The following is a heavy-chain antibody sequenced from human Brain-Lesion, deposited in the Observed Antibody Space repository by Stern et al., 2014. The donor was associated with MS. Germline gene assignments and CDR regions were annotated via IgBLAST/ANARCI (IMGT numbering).Heavy chain of an antibody. J-gene: IGHJ4*02. CDR1: GGSIGRSSYY. CDR3: ARGAGVFDS. D-gene: IGHD6-19*01. Sequence: QLQLQESGPGLVKPSETLSLTCTVSGGSIGRSSYYWGWIRQPPGKGLEWIVNIFYTGSTFYDPSLKSRVTISVDTSNKHFSLSLNSVTAADTAVYYCARGAGVFDSWGQGTLVTVSP. CDR2: IFYTGST. V-gene: IGHV4-39*02.